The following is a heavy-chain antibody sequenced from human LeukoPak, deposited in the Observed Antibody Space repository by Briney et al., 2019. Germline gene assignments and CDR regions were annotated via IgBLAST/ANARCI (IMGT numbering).Heavy chain of an antibody. Sequence: GGSLRLSCAASGFTFSSYWMSWVRQAPGKGLEWVANIKQDGSEKYYVDSVKGRFTISRDNAKNSLYLQMNSLRAEDTAVHYCASQLGIAVAGTFDYWGQGTLVTVSS. D-gene: IGHD6-19*01. CDR2: IKQDGSEK. V-gene: IGHV3-7*01. J-gene: IGHJ4*02. CDR1: GFTFSSYW. CDR3: ASQLGIAVAGTFDY.